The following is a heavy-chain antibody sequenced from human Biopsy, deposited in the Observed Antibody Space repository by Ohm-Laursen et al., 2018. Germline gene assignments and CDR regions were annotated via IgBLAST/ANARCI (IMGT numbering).Heavy chain of an antibody. Sequence: GASVKVSCKASGYSFSTYDVNWVRQARGQGLEWMGWMRPLNGDTKYGQKFQDRVTMTTDTSTSTVYMELTSLRSDDTAVYYCARGEVTFGELIVSLDSWGQGTLVTVSS. V-gene: IGHV1-18*01. D-gene: IGHD3-16*02. CDR1: GYSFSTYD. J-gene: IGHJ4*02. CDR2: MRPLNGDT. CDR3: ARGEVTFGELIVSLDS.